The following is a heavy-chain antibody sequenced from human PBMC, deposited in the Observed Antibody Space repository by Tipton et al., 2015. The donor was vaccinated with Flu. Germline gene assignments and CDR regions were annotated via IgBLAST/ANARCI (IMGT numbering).Heavy chain of an antibody. V-gene: IGHV4-4*07. CDR2: IYTSGST. CDR3: ARGVLWFGESQYYGMDV. D-gene: IGHD3-10*01. Sequence: LRLSCTVSGGSISSYYWSWIRQPAGKGLEWIGRIYTSGSTNYNPSLKSRVTMSVDTSKNQFSLKPSSVTAADTAVYYCARGVLWFGESQYYGMDVWGQGTTVTVSS. J-gene: IGHJ6*02. CDR1: GGSISSYY.